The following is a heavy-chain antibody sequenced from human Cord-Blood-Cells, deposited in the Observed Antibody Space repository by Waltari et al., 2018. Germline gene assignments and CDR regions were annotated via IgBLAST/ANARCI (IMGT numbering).Heavy chain of an antibody. CDR1: G. D-gene: IGHD6-13*01. Sequence: GVSWIRQPPGKALEWLAHIFSNDEKSYSTSLKSRLTISKDTSKSQVVLTMTNMDPVDTATYYCARTLPPYSSSTSQDVSFPDYWGQGTLVTVSS. V-gene: IGHV2-26*01. CDR3: ARTLPPYSSSTSQDVSFPDY. CDR2: IFSNDEK. J-gene: IGHJ4*02.